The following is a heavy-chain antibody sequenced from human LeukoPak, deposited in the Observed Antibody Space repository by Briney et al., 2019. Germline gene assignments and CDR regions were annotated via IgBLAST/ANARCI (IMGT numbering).Heavy chain of an antibody. CDR3: ARAGSSSWYPSFFDY. Sequence: PGGSLRPSCAASGFTFSSYSMNWVRQAPGKGLEWVSSISSSSSYIYYADSVKGRFTISRDNAKNSLYLQMNSLRAEDTAVYYCARAGSSSWYPSFFDYWGQGTLVTVSS. CDR2: ISSSSSYI. CDR1: GFTFSSYS. J-gene: IGHJ4*02. D-gene: IGHD6-13*01. V-gene: IGHV3-21*01.